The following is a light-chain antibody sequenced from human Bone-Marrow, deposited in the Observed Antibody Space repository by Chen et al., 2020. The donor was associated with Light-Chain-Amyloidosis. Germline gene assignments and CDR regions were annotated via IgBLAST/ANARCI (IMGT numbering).Light chain of an antibody. CDR1: SSDVGGDNH. J-gene: IGLJ1*01. Sequence: QSALTQPASVSRSPCQSITISCTGTSSDVGGDNHVSWYQQHPDKAPKLMIYEVTNRPSWVPGRFSGSKSDNTASLTISGLQTEDEADYFCSSYTITNTLVFGSGTRVTVL. V-gene: IGLV2-14*01. CDR2: EVT. CDR3: SSYTITNTLV.